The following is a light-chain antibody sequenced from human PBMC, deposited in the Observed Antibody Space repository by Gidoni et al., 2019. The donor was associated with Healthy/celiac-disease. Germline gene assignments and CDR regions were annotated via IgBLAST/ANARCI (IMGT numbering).Light chain of an antibody. V-gene: IGKV4-1*01. CDR2: WAS. J-gene: IGKJ2*01. CDR1: QSVLYSSNNKNY. CDR3: QQYYSTPLYT. Sequence: DIVMTQSPDSLAVSLGERATINCKSSQSVLYSSNNKNYLAWYQQQPGQPPKLLIYWASTRESGVPDRFSGSGSGTDFTLTISSLQAEYVAVYYCQQYYSTPLYTFGQGTKLEIK.